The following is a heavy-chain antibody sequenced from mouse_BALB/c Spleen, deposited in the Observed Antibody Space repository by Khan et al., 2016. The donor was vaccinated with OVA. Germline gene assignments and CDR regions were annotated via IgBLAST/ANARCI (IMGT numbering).Heavy chain of an antibody. J-gene: IGHJ1*01. D-gene: IGHD2-1*01. Sequence: QVQLKESGPGLVAPSQSLSITCTVSGFSLATYSVHWVRQPPGKGLEWLGVIWAGGSTNYNSALMSRLSISKDNSKSQVFLKMNSLQTDDTAMNYCARYYGNYGWYFDVWGAGTTVTVSS. CDR1: GFSLATYS. CDR3: ARYYGNYGWYFDV. V-gene: IGHV2-9*02. CDR2: IWAGGST.